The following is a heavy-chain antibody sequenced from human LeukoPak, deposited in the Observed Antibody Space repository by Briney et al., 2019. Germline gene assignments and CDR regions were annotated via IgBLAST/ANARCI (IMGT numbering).Heavy chain of an antibody. Sequence: SQTLSLTCTVSGGSISSGDYYWSWIRQPPGKGLEWIGYIHYSGSTYYNPSLKSRVTISVDTSKNQFSLKLSSVTAADTAVYYCASQVLVAARGGWFDPWGQGTLVTVSS. CDR1: GGSISSGDYY. V-gene: IGHV4-30-4*01. CDR2: IHYSGST. J-gene: IGHJ5*02. D-gene: IGHD2-15*01. CDR3: ASQVLVAARGGWFDP.